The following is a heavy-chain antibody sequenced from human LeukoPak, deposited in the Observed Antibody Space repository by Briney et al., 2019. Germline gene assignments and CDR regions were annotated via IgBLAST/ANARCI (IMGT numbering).Heavy chain of an antibody. Sequence: SETLSLTCTVSGGSISSSSYYWGWIRQPPGKGLEWIGSIYYSGSTYYNPSLKSRVTISVDTSKNQFSLKLSSVTAADTAVYYCATLRNWNYDAFDIWGQGTMVTVSS. CDR2: IYYSGST. CDR1: GGSISSSSYY. D-gene: IGHD1-7*01. V-gene: IGHV4-39*01. J-gene: IGHJ3*02. CDR3: ATLRNWNYDAFDI.